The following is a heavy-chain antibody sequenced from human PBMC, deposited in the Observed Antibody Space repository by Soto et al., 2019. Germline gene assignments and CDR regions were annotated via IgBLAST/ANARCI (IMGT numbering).Heavy chain of an antibody. J-gene: IGHJ4*02. V-gene: IGHV4-31*03. Sequence: SETLSLTCTVSGGSISRGGYYWSWIRQHPGKGLEWIGYIYYSGSTYYNPSLKSRVTISVDTSKNQFSLKLSSVTAADAAVYYCARGVANRVPFDYWGQGTLVTVSS. CDR1: GGSISRGGYY. CDR2: IYYSGST. CDR3: ARGVANRVPFDY. D-gene: IGHD3-10*02.